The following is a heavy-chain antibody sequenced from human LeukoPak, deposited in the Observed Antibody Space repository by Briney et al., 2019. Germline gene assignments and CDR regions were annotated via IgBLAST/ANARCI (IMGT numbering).Heavy chain of an antibody. CDR2: IYTSGST. CDR3: ARDLSEGWLVRHYYYYYYMDV. D-gene: IGHD6-19*01. V-gene: IGHV4-4*07. CDR1: GGSISSYY. Sequence: SETLSLTCTVSGGSISSYYWSWIRQPAGKGLEWIGRIYTSGSTNYNPSLKSRVTMSVDTSKNQFSLKLSSVTAADTTVYYCARDLSEGWLVRHYYYYYYMDVWGKGTTVTVSS. J-gene: IGHJ6*03.